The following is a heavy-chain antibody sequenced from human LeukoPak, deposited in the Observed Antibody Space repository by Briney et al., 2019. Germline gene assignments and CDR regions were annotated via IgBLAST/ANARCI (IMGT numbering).Heavy chain of an antibody. Sequence: SETLSLTCTVSGYSISSGYFWGWIRQPPGKGLEWIGEINHSGSTNYNPSLKSRVTISVDTSKNQFSLKLSSVTAADTAVYYCARGDQWLVPWDYWGQGTLVTVSS. CDR3: ARGDQWLVPWDY. J-gene: IGHJ4*02. CDR1: GYSISSGYF. D-gene: IGHD6-19*01. CDR2: INHSGST. V-gene: IGHV4-38-2*02.